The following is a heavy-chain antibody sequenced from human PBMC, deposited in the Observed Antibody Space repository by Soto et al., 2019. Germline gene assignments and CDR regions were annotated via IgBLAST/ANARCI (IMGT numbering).Heavy chain of an antibody. CDR2: INHSGST. Sequence: QVQLQQWGTGLLKPSETLSLTCAVYGGSFSGYYWSWIRQPPGKGLEWIGEINHSGSTNYNPSLKSRVTISVDTSKNQFSLKLSSVTAADTAVYYCARGGDHDYGDYTTRWFDPWGQGTLVTVSS. D-gene: IGHD4-17*01. J-gene: IGHJ5*02. CDR3: ARGGDHDYGDYTTRWFDP. CDR1: GGSFSGYY. V-gene: IGHV4-34*01.